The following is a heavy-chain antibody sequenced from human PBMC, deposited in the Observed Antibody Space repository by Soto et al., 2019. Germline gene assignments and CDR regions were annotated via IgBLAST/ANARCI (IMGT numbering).Heavy chain of an antibody. CDR3: AKLYYFDSTGFYRHLDL. D-gene: IGHD3-22*01. CDR1: GFTFGSYA. V-gene: IGHV3-23*01. CDR2: IGPNGAST. J-gene: IGHJ4*02. Sequence: GGSLRLSCAASGFTFGSYAMSWVRQVPEKGLEWVSSIGPNGASTHYAQSVKGRFTVSRDNLDNTVFLQMNSLRAGDTAVYHCAKLYYFDSTGFYRHLDLRGQASPVTVSS.